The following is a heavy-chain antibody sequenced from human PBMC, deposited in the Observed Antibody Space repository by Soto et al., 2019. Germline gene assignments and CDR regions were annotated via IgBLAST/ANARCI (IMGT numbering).Heavy chain of an antibody. Sequence: EVQLVESGGGLVQPGGSLRLSCAASGFTFSSYSMNWVRQAPGKGLEWVSYISSSSSTIYYADSVKGRFTFSRDNAKNSLYLQMNSLRDEDTAVYYCARGVRYSSGWYYFDYWGQGTLVTVSS. CDR1: GFTFSSYS. D-gene: IGHD6-19*01. CDR3: ARGVRYSSGWYYFDY. CDR2: ISSSSSTI. J-gene: IGHJ4*02. V-gene: IGHV3-48*02.